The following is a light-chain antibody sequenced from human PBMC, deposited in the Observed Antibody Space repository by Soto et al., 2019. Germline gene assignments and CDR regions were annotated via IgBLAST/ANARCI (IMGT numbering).Light chain of an antibody. J-gene: IGKJ5*01. CDR3: QQANSFPIT. CDR2: AAS. CDR1: QGISSW. V-gene: IGKV1-12*01. Sequence: DIQMTQSPSSVSASVGDRVTITCRASQGISSWLARYQQKPGKAPKLLIYAASSLQSGVPSRFSVIGSGTDFTITISSLQPEDFAPYYGQQANSFPITFGQGTRLEIK.